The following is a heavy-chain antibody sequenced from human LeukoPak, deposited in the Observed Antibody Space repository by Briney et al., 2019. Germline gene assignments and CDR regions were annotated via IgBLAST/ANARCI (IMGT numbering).Heavy chain of an antibody. Sequence: SETLSLTCAVYGGSFSGYYWSWIRQPPGKGLEWIGEINHSGSTNYNPSLKRRVTISVDTSKNQFSLKLSSVTAADTAVYYCAREGYDSSGYYTMVDYWGQGTLVTVSS. J-gene: IGHJ4*02. V-gene: IGHV4-34*01. CDR2: INHSGST. CDR3: AREGYDSSGYYTMVDY. D-gene: IGHD3-22*01. CDR1: GGSFSGYY.